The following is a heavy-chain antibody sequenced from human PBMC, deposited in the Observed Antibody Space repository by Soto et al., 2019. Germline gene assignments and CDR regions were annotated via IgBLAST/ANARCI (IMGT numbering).Heavy chain of an antibody. D-gene: IGHD2-21*01. J-gene: IGHJ4*02. CDR2: IYPGDSDT. CDR3: ARLIVGDPYFDP. V-gene: IGHV5-51*01. Sequence: PGESLKISCKDSGYSLTNYWIAWVRQMPGKGLEFMGIIYPGDSDTRYSPSFQGQVTISLDKSISTAYLQWSSLKASDTAIFYCARLIVGDPYFDPWGQGTLVTVSS. CDR1: GYSLTNYW.